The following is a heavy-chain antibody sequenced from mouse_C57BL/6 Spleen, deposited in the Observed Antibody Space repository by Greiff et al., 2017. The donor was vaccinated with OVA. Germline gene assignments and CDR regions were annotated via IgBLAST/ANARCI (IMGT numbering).Heavy chain of an antibody. Sequence: EVQLQQSGPELVKPGASVKISCKASGYSFTGYYMNWVKQSPEKSLEWIGEINPSTGGTTYNQKFKAKATLTVDKSSSTAYMQLKSLTSEDSAVYYCARVNPSNYFDYWGQGTTLTVSS. V-gene: IGHV1-42*01. CDR1: GYSFTGYY. J-gene: IGHJ2*01. CDR2: INPSTGGT. CDR3: ARVNPSNYFDY.